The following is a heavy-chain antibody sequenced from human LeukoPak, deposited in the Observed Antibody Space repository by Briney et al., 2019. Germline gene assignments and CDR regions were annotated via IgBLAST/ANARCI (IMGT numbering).Heavy chain of an antibody. D-gene: IGHD2-2*02. J-gene: IGHJ4*02. CDR1: GGTFSSYA. CDR2: IIPIFGTA. Sequence: SGKVSCKASGGTFSSYAISWVRQAPGQGLEWMGGIIPIFGTANYAQKFQGRVTITTDESTSTAYMELSSLRSEDTAVYYCATGSAAAIIDYFDYWGQGTLVTVSS. CDR3: ATGSAAAIIDYFDY. V-gene: IGHV1-69*05.